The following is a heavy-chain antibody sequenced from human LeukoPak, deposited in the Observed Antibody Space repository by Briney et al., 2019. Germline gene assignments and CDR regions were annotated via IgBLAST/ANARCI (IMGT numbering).Heavy chain of an antibody. V-gene: IGHV1-69-2*01. D-gene: IGHD2-2*01. CDR3: ATGHCSSTSCYLLLY. Sequence: GASVKVSCKASGYTFTDYYMHWVQQAPGKGLEWMGRVDPEDGETIYAEKFQGRVTITADTSTDTAYMELSSLRSEDTAVYYCATGHCSSTSCYLLLYWGQGTLVTVSS. J-gene: IGHJ4*02. CDR1: GYTFTDYY. CDR2: VDPEDGET.